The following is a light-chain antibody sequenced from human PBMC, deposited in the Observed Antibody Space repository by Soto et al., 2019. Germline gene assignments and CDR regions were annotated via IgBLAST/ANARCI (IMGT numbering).Light chain of an antibody. CDR1: QSVSSSY. CDR2: GAS. Sequence: EIVLTQSPGTLSLSPGERATLSCRASQSVSSSYLAWYQQKPGQAPRLLIYGASSRATGIPDRFSGSGSGTDFTLTISRLERADFAVYYCQQYGSSPRVTFGGGTKVEIK. V-gene: IGKV3-20*01. J-gene: IGKJ4*01. CDR3: QQYGSSPRVT.